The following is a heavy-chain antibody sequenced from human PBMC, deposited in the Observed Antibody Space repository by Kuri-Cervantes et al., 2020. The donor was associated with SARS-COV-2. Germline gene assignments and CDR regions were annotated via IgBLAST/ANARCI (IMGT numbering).Heavy chain of an antibody. V-gene: IGHV3-7*03. CDR2: LKQDGSEK. CDR3: ARVLGIAGGFDY. J-gene: IGHJ4*02. CDR1: GFTFSSYS. D-gene: IGHD6-13*01. Sequence: GESLKISCAASGFTFSSYSMNWVRQAPGKGLEWVANLKQDGSEKYYVDSVKGRFTISRDNAKNSLYLQMNSLRAEDTAVYYCARVLGIAGGFDYWGQGTLVTVSS.